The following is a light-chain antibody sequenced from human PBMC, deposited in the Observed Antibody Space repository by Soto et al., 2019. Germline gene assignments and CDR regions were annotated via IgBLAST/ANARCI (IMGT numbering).Light chain of an antibody. CDR3: QQYGSSIQT. V-gene: IGKV3-15*01. CDR2: DAS. Sequence: ELVMTKSPATLSVSPGEVATVFFRASQSVSSHLAWYQHKPGQAPRLLFYDASTRATGIPARFSGSGSGTEFTLTISRLEPEDFAVYYCQQYGSSIQTFGQGTKVDI. J-gene: IGKJ1*01. CDR1: QSVSSH.